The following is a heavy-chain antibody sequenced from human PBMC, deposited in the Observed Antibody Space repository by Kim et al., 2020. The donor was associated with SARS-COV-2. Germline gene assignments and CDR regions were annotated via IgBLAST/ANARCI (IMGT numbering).Heavy chain of an antibody. D-gene: IGHD3-9*01. CDR3: AKEKYYDILTGYNDY. Sequence: DSVKGRFTISRDNSKNTLYLQMNSLRAEDTAVYYCAKEKYYDILTGYNDYWGQGTLVTVSS. V-gene: IGHV3-23*03. J-gene: IGHJ4*02.